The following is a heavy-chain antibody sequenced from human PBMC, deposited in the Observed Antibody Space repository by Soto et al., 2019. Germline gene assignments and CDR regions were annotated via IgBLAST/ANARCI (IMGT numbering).Heavy chain of an antibody. CDR2: INPSGGST. V-gene: IGHV1-46*01. J-gene: IGHJ4*02. Sequence: ASVKVSCTASGYTFTIYYMHWVRQAPGQGLEWMGIINPSGGSTSYAQKFQGRVTMTRDTSTSTVYMELSSLRSEDTAVYYCASFAYDSGSYSDYWGQGTLVTVSS. D-gene: IGHD1-26*01. CDR1: GYTFTIYY. CDR3: ASFAYDSGSYSDY.